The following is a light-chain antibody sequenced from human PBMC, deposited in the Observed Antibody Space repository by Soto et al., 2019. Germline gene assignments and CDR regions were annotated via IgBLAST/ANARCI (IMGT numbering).Light chain of an antibody. CDR2: AAS. CDR3: QQSYNTPLT. J-gene: IGKJ3*01. V-gene: IGKV1-39*01. CDR1: QSISSY. Sequence: DIQMTQSPSSLSASVADRVTITCRASQSISSYLNWYQQKPGKAPKFLIYAASSLQSGVPSRFSGSGSGTDFTLTISSLQPEDFATYYCQQSYNTPLTFGPGTKVDIK.